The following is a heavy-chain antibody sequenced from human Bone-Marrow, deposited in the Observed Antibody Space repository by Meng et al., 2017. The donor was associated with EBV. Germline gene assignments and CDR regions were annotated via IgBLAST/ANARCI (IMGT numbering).Heavy chain of an antibody. J-gene: IGHJ4*02. CDR3: ARVRAPYSSGLFDY. CDR2: IYYSGST. V-gene: IGHV4-39*07. Sequence: QLKLQGPGPGLVKPSETLSLTCTFSGGSISSSSCYWGWIRQPPGKGLEWIGSIYYSGSTYYNPSLKSRVTISVDTSKNQFSLKLSSVTAADTAVYYCARVRAPYSSGLFDYWGQGTLVTVSS. D-gene: IGHD6-19*01. CDR1: GGSISSSSCY.